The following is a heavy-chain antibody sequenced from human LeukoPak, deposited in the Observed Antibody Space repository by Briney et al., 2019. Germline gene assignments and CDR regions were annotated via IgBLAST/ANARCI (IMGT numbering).Heavy chain of an antibody. CDR2: IIPNSGGT. CDR3: ARGSWESGLFDY. V-gene: IGHV1-2*02. J-gene: IGHJ4*02. Sequence: ASVKVSCKASGGTFSSYAISWVRQAPGQGLEWMGGIIPNSGGTNYAQKFQGRVTMTRDTSISTAYMELSRLRSDDTAVYYCARGSWESGLFDYWGQGTLVTVSS. D-gene: IGHD1-26*01. CDR1: GGTFSSYA.